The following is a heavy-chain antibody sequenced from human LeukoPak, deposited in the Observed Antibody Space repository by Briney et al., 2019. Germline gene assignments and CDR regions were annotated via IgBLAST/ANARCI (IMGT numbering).Heavy chain of an antibody. J-gene: IGHJ4*02. V-gene: IGHV3-30*02. D-gene: IGHD1-26*01. Sequence: PGGSPRLSCAASGFTFSSYGMHWVRQAPGKGLEWVAFIRYDGSNKYYADSVKGRFTISRDNSKNTLYLQMNSLRAEDTAVYYCAEDFTWELPYYFDYWGQGTLVTVSS. CDR1: GFTFSSYG. CDR3: AEDFTWELPYYFDY. CDR2: IRYDGSNK.